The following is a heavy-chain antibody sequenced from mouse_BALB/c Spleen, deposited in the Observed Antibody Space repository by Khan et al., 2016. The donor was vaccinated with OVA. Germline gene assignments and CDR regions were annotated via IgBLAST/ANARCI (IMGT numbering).Heavy chain of an antibody. CDR1: GYTFTNYW. CDR3: AKRGAARGTWDYFDY. J-gene: IGHJ2*01. D-gene: IGHD2-14*01. Sequence: QIQLVQSGAELVRPGTSVKLSCKAAGYTFTNYWIGWVKQRPGHGLEWIGDTYPGGGYTNYNENFKGKVTLTADTSSSTAYMQLSGLTSEDSAIFYWAKRGAARGTWDYFDYWGKGTTLTVSS. CDR2: TYPGGGYT. V-gene: IGHV1-63*02.